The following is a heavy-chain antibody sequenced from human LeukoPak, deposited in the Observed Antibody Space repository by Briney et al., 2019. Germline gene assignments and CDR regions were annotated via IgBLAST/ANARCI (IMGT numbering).Heavy chain of an antibody. V-gene: IGHV3-7*01. CDR2: IKQDGSEK. CDR3: ARDGGGQWPYYYYYYMDV. CDR1: GFTFSSYW. Sequence: GGSLRLSCAASGFTFSSYWMSWVRQAPGKGLEWVANIKQDGSEKYYVDSVKGRFTISRDNAKNSLYLQMNSLRAEDTAVYYCARDGGGQWPYYYYYYMDVWGKGTTVTVSS. J-gene: IGHJ6*03. D-gene: IGHD6-19*01.